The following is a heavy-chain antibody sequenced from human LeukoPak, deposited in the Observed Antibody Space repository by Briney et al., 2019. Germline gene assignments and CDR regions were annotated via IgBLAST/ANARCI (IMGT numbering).Heavy chain of an antibody. CDR2: MNPNSGNT. D-gene: IGHD3-16*01. CDR1: GYTFTSYD. CDR3: ARWGTLSPYYYYYYGMDV. Sequence: VASVKVSCKASGYTFTSYDINWVRQATGQGLEWMGWMNPNSGNTGYAQKFQGRVTMTRNTSISTAYMELSSLRSEDTAVYYCARWGTLSPYYYYYYGMDVWGQGTTVTVSS. J-gene: IGHJ6*02. V-gene: IGHV1-8*01.